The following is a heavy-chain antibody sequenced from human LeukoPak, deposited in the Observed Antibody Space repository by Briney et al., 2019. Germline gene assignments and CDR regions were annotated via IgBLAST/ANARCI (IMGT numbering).Heavy chain of an antibody. CDR3: ARADRDGYNSYYFDY. D-gene: IGHD5-24*01. CDR1: GFTVSSNY. J-gene: IGHJ4*02. CDR2: IYSGGST. V-gene: IGHV3-66*01. Sequence: GGSLRLSCAASGFTVSSNYMSWVRRAPGKGLEWVSVIYSGGSTYYADSVKGRFTISRDNSKNTLYLQMNSLRAEDTAVYYCARADRDGYNSYYFDYWGQGTLVTVSS.